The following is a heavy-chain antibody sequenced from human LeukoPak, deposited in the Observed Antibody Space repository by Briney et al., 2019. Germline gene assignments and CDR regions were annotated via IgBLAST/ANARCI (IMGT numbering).Heavy chain of an antibody. CDR1: SFTFSSYG. CDR3: AIDLLAVVATQLDY. J-gene: IGHJ4*02. V-gene: IGHV3-33*01. CDR2: IWYDGSNK. D-gene: IGHD2-15*01. Sequence: GGSLRLSCTASSFTFSSYGMHWVRQAPGKGLEWVAVIWYDGSNKYYADSVKGRFTISRDNSKNTLSLQMNSLRAEDTAVYYCAIDLLAVVATQLDYWGQGTLVTVSS.